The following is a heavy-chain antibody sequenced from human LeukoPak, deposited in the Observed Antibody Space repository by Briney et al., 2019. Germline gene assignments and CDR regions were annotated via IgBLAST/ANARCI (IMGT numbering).Heavy chain of an antibody. Sequence: PSETLSLTCAVPGYSISSGYQWAWIRQSPGKGLGWFGSIYHSGIAHYNPSLKSRVTILVETPKTQSSLKLYSVTAADTAVYYCARDPRWLTPDCTSTSCYDNSFDPWGQGTLVTVSS. CDR3: ARDPRWLTPDCTSTSCYDNSFDP. D-gene: IGHD2-2*01. CDR2: IYHSGIA. J-gene: IGHJ5*02. CDR1: GYSISSGYQ. V-gene: IGHV4-38-2*02.